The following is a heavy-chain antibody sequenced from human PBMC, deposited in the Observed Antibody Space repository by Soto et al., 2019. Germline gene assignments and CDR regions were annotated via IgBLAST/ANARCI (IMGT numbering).Heavy chain of an antibody. CDR3: ARDFGGNSDAFDI. D-gene: IGHD3-16*01. CDR1: GYTFTNYG. CDR2: ISAYNGNT. Sequence: ASVKVSCKASGYTFTNYGINWLLQAPGQGLEWMGWISAYNGNTKYAQKLQGRVTMTTDTSTSTAYMELRSLRSDDTAVYYCARDFGGNSDAFDIWGQGTMVTVSS. V-gene: IGHV1-18*01. J-gene: IGHJ3*02.